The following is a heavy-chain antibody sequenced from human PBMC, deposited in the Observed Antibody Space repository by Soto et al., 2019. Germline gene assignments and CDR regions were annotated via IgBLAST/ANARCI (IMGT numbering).Heavy chain of an antibody. V-gene: IGHV4-39*01. Sequence: NPSETLSLTCTVSGGSISSSSYYWGWIRQPPGKGLEWIGSIYYSGSTYYNPSLKGRVTISVDTSKNQFSLKLSSVTAADTAVYYCARHEGTLWFGELPFLKNADAFDIWGQGTMVTVSS. CDR2: IYYSGST. CDR3: ARHEGTLWFGELPFLKNADAFDI. CDR1: GGSISSSSYY. J-gene: IGHJ3*02. D-gene: IGHD3-10*01.